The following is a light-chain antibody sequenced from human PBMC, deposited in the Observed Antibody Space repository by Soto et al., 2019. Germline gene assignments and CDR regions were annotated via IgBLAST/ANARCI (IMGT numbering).Light chain of an antibody. CDR1: QSIGTY. CDR3: QESHST. V-gene: IGKV1-39*01. CDR2: ATS. J-gene: IGKJ2*01. Sequence: DAPMTQSPSSLSASVGDSVTITCRASQSIGTYLDWYQHKPGKAPKFLIYATSSLQSGVPSRFSGSGSGTDFTLTISSLQHEDFATYYCQESHSTFGQGTKLEIK.